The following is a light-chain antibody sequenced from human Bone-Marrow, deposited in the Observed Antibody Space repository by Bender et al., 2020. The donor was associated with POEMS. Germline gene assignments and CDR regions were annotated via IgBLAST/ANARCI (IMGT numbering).Light chain of an antibody. J-gene: IGLJ3*02. Sequence: QSALTQPASVAGSPGQSITISCTGTTSDVGDFNYVSWYQQHPGKAPKLILYNVNNRPSGASFSFSGWKSGSTASLTISGLQAEDEADYYCISSSGTSWVFGGGTTLTVL. V-gene: IGLV2-14*03. CDR3: ISSSGTSWV. CDR2: NVN. CDR1: TSDVGDFNY.